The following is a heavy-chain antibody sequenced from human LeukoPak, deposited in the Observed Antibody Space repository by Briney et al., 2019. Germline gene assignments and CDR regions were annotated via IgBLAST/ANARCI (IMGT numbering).Heavy chain of an antibody. V-gene: IGHV3-20*04. CDR2: INWNGGST. CDR1: GFTFDDYG. D-gene: IGHD1-26*01. CDR3: AKERGSGRDYYYYYMDV. J-gene: IGHJ6*03. Sequence: GGSLRLSCVASGFTFDDYGMSWVRQAPGKGLEWVSGINWNGGSTGYADSVKGRFTISRDNSKNTLYLQMNSLRAEDTAVYYCAKERGSGRDYYYYYMDVWGKGTTVTVSS.